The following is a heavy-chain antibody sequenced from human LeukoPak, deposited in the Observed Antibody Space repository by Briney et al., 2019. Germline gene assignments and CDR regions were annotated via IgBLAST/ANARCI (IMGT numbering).Heavy chain of an antibody. CDR2: IHYSGST. CDR1: DDSIRSSSYN. Sequence: SETLSLICTVSDDSIRSSSYNWGWIRQPPGKGLEWIGNIHYSGSTYYNPSLKSRVTISIDTSKNQFSLKLSSVTAADTAVYYCARPYCSAGNCYSNFDSWGQGTLVTVSS. CDR3: ARPYCSAGNCYSNFDS. V-gene: IGHV4-39*07. D-gene: IGHD2-15*01. J-gene: IGHJ4*02.